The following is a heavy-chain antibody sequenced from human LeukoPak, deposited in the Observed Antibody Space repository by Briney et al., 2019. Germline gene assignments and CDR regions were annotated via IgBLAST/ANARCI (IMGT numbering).Heavy chain of an antibody. CDR3: ARGQYSSSWGY. CDR2: IYTSGST. D-gene: IGHD6-13*01. CDR1: GGSISSGSYY. Sequence: SETLSLTCTVSGGSISSGSYYWSWIRQPAGKGLEWIGRIYTSGSTNYNPSLKSRVIISVDTSKNQFSLKLSSVTAADTAVYYCARGQYSSSWGYWGQGTLVTVSS. J-gene: IGHJ4*02. V-gene: IGHV4-61*02.